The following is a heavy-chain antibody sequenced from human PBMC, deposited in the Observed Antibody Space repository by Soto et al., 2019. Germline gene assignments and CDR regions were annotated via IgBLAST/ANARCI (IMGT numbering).Heavy chain of an antibody. CDR1: GYSFSTYL. CDR2: IYPGDSDT. Sequence: GESLKISCKSSGYSFSTYLIDWRRQMPGKGLECMGIIYPGDSDTRYSPSFQGQVTISVDKSISTAYLQWSSLKASDTAMYYCARRCSGGKCYSSPSYYCMDARRHAPPVTVSS. CDR3: ARRCSGGKCYSSPSYYCMDA. J-gene: IGHJ6*02. V-gene: IGHV5-51*01. D-gene: IGHD2-15*01.